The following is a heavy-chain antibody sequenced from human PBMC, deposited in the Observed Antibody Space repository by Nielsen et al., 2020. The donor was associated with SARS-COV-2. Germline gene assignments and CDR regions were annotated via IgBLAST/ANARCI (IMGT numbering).Heavy chain of an antibody. CDR3: ARRYFGVVTWFDP. D-gene: IGHD3-3*01. V-gene: IGHV1-69*02. Sequence: WVRQAPGQGLEWMGRIIPILGIANYAQKLQGRVTMTTDTSTSTAYMELRSLRSDDTAVYYCARRYFGVVTWFDPWGQGTLVTVSS. CDR2: IIPILGIA. J-gene: IGHJ5*02.